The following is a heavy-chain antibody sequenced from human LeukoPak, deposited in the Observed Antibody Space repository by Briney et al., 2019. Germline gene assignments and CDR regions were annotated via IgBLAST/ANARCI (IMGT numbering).Heavy chain of an antibody. CDR3: AKGQYSSGWYLFDY. J-gene: IGHJ4*02. D-gene: IGHD6-19*01. Sequence: GGSLRLSCAASGFTFSSYAMSWIRQAPGKGLEWVSAISGSGGSTYYADSVKGRFTISRDNSKNTLYLQMNSLRAEDTAVYYCAKGQYSSGWYLFDYWGQGTLVTVSS. V-gene: IGHV3-23*01. CDR1: GFTFSSYA. CDR2: ISGSGGST.